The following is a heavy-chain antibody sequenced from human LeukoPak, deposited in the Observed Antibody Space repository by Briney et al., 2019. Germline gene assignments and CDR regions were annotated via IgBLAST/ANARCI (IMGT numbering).Heavy chain of an antibody. Sequence: GASVKVSCKVSGYSLTKLSMHWVRQAPGKGLEWMGGFDPEDGEATYAQKFQGRVTVTEDKSTDTAYMEVSSLRSEDTAVYYCTTSYDILTGPNSFDIWGQGTLVTVSS. J-gene: IGHJ3*02. CDR3: TTSYDILTGPNSFDI. D-gene: IGHD3-9*01. V-gene: IGHV1-24*01. CDR1: GYSLTKLS. CDR2: FDPEDGEA.